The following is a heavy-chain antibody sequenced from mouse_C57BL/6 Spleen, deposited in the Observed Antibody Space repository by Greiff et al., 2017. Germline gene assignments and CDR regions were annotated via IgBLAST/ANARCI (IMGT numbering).Heavy chain of an antibody. CDR2: IYPGDGDT. J-gene: IGHJ4*01. CDR1: GYAFSSSW. Sequence: QVQLQQSGPELVKPGASVKISCKASGYAFSSSWMNWVKQRPGKGLEWIGRIYPGDGDTNYNGKFKGKATLTADKSSSTAYMQLSSLTSEDSAVYFCARGYYCGSSYSYAMDYWGQGTSVTVSS. V-gene: IGHV1-82*01. CDR3: ARGYYCGSSYSYAMDY. D-gene: IGHD1-1*01.